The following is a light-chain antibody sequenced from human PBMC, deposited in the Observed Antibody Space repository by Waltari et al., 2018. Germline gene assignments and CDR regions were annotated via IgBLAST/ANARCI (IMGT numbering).Light chain of an antibody. Sequence: DIVMTQSPDSLAVSLGERATINCRSRQSIFHTSDKNNYVAWFQQKRGQPPKLPVSWASARESGVPERFSGSGSGTDFTLTISSLQTEDVATYYCQQYYSSPRTFGQGTKV. J-gene: IGKJ1*01. CDR2: WAS. CDR3: QQYYSSPRT. CDR1: QSIFHTSDKNNY. V-gene: IGKV4-1*01.